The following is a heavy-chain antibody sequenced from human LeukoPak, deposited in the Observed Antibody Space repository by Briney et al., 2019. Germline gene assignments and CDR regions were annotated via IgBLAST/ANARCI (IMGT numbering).Heavy chain of an antibody. CDR3: AKAPDYYGSGSEEA. J-gene: IGHJ5*02. V-gene: IGHV3-30*18. CDR1: GFTFSSYG. D-gene: IGHD3-10*01. Sequence: PGGSLRLSCAASGFTFSSYGMHWVRQAPGKGLEWVAVISYDGSNKYYADSVKGRFTISRDNSKNTLYLQMNSLRAEDTAVYYCAKAPDYYGSGSEEAWGQGTLVTVSS. CDR2: ISYDGSNK.